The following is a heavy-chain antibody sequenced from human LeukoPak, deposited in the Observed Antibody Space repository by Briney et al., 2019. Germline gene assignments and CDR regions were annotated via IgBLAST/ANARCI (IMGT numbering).Heavy chain of an antibody. CDR3: ARGRRGEYSPYFYYHMDV. Sequence: PSETLSLTCNVSGDSVTTGLHYYSWIRQHPGEGLEWIGCTHYSGSTHYKSSLRSRLIISLHTSKNQVSLKLTSVTAADTAVYYCARGRRGEYSPYFYYHMDVWGTGTPVTVSS. CDR1: GDSVTTGLHY. D-gene: IGHD3-10*01. V-gene: IGHV4-31*03. CDR2: THYSGST. J-gene: IGHJ6*03.